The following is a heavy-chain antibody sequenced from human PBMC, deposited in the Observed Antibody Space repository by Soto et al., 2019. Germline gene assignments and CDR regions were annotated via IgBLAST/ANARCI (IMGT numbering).Heavy chain of an antibody. D-gene: IGHD6-13*01. Sequence: QVQLVQSGAEVKKPGASVKVSCKASGYTFTSYDITWVRQATGQGLEWMGWMNPNSGNTGYAQKFQGRVTMTRNTSISTDYMELSSLRSEDTAVYYCAREHSSSWLFDYWGQGTLVTVSS. CDR3: AREHSSSWLFDY. CDR1: GYTFTSYD. CDR2: MNPNSGNT. V-gene: IGHV1-8*01. J-gene: IGHJ4*02.